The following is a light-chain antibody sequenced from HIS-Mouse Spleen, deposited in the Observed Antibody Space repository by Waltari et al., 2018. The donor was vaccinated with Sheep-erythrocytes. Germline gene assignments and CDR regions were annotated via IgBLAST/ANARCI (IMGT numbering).Light chain of an antibody. V-gene: IGKV1D-8*02. CDR1: Y. CDR2: AAS. CDR3: QQYYSFPFT. Sequence: IQLTQSPSFLSASVGDRVTISYLAWYQQKPGKAPELLIYAASTLQSGVPSRFSGSGSGTDFTLTISCLQSEDFATYYCQQYYSFPFTFGPGTKVDIK. J-gene: IGKJ3*01.